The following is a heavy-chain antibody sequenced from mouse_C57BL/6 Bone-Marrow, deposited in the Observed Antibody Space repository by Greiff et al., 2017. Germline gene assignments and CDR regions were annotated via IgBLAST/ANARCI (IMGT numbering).Heavy chain of an antibody. V-gene: IGHV1-85*01. CDR2: IYPSDGST. CDR1: GYTFTSYD. J-gene: IGHJ2*01. CDR3: ATQGVTTDY. D-gene: IGHD2-2*01. Sequence: VQLQQSGPELVKPGASVKLSCKASGYTFTSYDIHWVKQRPGQGLEWIGVIYPSDGSTKYNEKFKGKATLTVDTSSSTAYIQLHSLPSEDSAVYYCATQGVTTDYWGQGTMLTVSA.